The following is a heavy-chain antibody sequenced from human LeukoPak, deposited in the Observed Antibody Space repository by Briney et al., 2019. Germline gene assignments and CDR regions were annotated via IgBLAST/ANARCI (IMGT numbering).Heavy chain of an antibody. CDR3: AKGGLRIYFGQFHY. Sequence: GGSLRLSCAASGFTFENYAMHWVRKVPGKGLEWVSGISWNGGIIGYADSVKGRFTISRDSAKNSLYLQMNSLRVEDTALYYCAKGGLRIYFGQFHYWGQGTLVTVSS. V-gene: IGHV3-9*01. J-gene: IGHJ4*02. D-gene: IGHD2/OR15-2a*01. CDR1: GFTFENYA. CDR2: ISWNGGII.